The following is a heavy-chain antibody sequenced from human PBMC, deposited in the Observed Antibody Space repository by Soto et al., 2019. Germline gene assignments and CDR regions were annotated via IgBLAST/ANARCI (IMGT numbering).Heavy chain of an antibody. D-gene: IGHD6-19*01. J-gene: IGHJ3*02. V-gene: IGHV3-23*01. CDR2: ISGNGGTT. CDR1: GFIFISYA. Sequence: WGSLRLSCAASGFIFISYAITCCRHWPGKGLEWVSGISGNGGTTYYADSVKGRSIISRDNSKNTLFLQMNSLRAEDSAIYYCAKRFAYSSGLDGFDIWGQGTMVTVSS. CDR3: AKRFAYSSGLDGFDI.